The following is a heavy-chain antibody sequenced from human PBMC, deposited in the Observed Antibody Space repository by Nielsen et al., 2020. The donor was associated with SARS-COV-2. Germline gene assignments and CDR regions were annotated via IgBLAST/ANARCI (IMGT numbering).Heavy chain of an antibody. Sequence: GESLKISCQASGYSFTKYWITWVRQMPGKGLEWIGRIDPSDSYANYRPSFQGHVTISADKSISTAYLQWSSLKASDTAMYFCARLGYCSGGNCHSGSWFDPWGQGTLVTVSS. V-gene: IGHV5-10-1*01. CDR2: IDPSDSYA. CDR3: ARLGYCSGGNCHSGSWFDP. D-gene: IGHD2-15*01. J-gene: IGHJ5*02. CDR1: GYSFTKYW.